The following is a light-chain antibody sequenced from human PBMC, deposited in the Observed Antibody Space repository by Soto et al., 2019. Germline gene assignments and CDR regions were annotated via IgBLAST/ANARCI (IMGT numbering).Light chain of an antibody. Sequence: QSALTQPRSVSGSPGQSVTISCTGANRNIGGYNFVSWYQQHPGKAPKLMIYDVSKRPSGVPDRFSGSQSDNTASLTISGLQAEDEATYYCCSDADDWVFGGGTKLTVL. V-gene: IGLV2-11*01. CDR2: DVS. CDR1: NRNIGGYNF. J-gene: IGLJ3*02. CDR3: CSDADDWV.